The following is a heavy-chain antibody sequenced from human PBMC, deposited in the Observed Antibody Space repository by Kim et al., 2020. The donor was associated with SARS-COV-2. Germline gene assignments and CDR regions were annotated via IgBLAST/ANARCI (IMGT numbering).Heavy chain of an antibody. CDR2: TYYRSKWYT. CDR1: GDSVSSTNTR. J-gene: IGHJ6*02. Sequence: SQTLSLTCAISGDSVSSTNTRWHWIRQSPSRGLEWLGRTYYRSKWYTDYAVSVKSRITINPDTSKNQFSLQLNSVTLEDTAVYYCARQGATGSYYNGMGVWGQGTTVTVSS. V-gene: IGHV6-1*01. CDR3: ARQGATGSYYNGMGV. D-gene: IGHD1-1*01.